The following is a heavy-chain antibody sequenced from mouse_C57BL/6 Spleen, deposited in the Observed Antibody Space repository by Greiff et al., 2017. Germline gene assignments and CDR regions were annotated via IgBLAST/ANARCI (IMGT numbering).Heavy chain of an antibody. CDR1: GYTFTDYN. V-gene: IGHV1-18*01. J-gene: IGHJ1*03. Sequence: EVKVVESGAELVKPGASVKIPCKASGYTFTDYNMDWVKQRHGKSLEWIGDINPNNGGNIYNQKFKGKATMTVDKSSSTAYMERRIRTSEYPAVYYSARADLGSFDVWGTGTSVTVSS. CDR3: ARADLGSFDV. CDR2: INPNNGGN.